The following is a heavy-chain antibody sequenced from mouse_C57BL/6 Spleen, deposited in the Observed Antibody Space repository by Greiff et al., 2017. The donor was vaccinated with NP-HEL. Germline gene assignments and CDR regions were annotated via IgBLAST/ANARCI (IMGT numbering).Heavy chain of an antibody. CDR1: GYTFTSYW. CDR3: ARFYYGSSYFDY. D-gene: IGHD1-1*01. Sequence: VQLQQSGAELAKPGASVKLSCKASGYTFTSYWMHWVKQRPGQGLEWIGYINPSSGYTKYNQKFKDKATLTAEKSSSTAYMQLSSLTYEDSAVYYCARFYYGSSYFDYWGQGTTLTVSS. CDR2: INPSSGYT. J-gene: IGHJ2*01. V-gene: IGHV1-7*01.